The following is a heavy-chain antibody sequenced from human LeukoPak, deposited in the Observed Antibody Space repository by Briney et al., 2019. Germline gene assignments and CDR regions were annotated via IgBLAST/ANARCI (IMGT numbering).Heavy chain of an antibody. Sequence: GESLKISCTGSGYSFTSYWIGWVRQMPGKGLEWMGIIYPGDSDTRYSPSFQGQVTISADKSISTAYLQWSSLKASDTAMYYCARAVTIFGVVIIHDAFDIWGQGTMVTVSS. CDR1: GYSFTSYW. CDR3: ARAVTIFGVVIIHDAFDI. J-gene: IGHJ3*02. CDR2: IYPGDSDT. V-gene: IGHV5-51*01. D-gene: IGHD3-3*01.